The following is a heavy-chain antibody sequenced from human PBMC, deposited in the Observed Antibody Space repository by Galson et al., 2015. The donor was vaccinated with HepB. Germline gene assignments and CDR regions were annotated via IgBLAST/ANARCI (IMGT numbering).Heavy chain of an antibody. V-gene: IGHV1-69*13. CDR2: IIPIFGTA. CDR1: GGTFSSYA. J-gene: IGHJ6*03. D-gene: IGHD3-10*01. CDR3: ARDQMVQGVISYYYYYMDV. Sequence: SVKVSCKASGGTFSSYAISWVRQAPGQGLEWMGGIIPIFGTANYAQKFQGRVTITADESTSTAYMELSSLRSEDTAVYYCARDQMVQGVISYYYYYMDVWGKGTTVTVSS.